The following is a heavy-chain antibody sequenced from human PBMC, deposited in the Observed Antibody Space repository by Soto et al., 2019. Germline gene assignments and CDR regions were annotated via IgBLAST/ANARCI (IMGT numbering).Heavy chain of an antibody. D-gene: IGHD6-19*01. CDR2: ISYDGSNK. CDR3: AKDIAVAATFLEY. Sequence: QVQLVESGGGVVQPGRSLRLSCAASGFSFSSYGMHWVRQAPGKGLEWVAVISYDGSNKYYGDSVKGRFTISRDNSKNTLYLQMNSLRADDTAVYYCAKDIAVAATFLEYWSQGTPVTVSS. V-gene: IGHV3-30*18. J-gene: IGHJ4*02. CDR1: GFSFSSYG.